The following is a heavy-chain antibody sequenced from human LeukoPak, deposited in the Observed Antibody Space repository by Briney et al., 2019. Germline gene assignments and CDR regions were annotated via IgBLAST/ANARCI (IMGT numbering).Heavy chain of an antibody. J-gene: IGHJ3*02. CDR3: ATLMVRGAIFNAFDI. Sequence: GGSLRLSCAASGFTFDNYGMHWVRQAPGKGLEWVSGISWNSGSIAYADSVKGRFTISRDNAKNSLYLQMNSLRAEDTAVYYCATLMVRGAIFNAFDIWGQGTMVTVSS. V-gene: IGHV3-9*01. D-gene: IGHD3-10*01. CDR1: GFTFDNYG. CDR2: ISWNSGSI.